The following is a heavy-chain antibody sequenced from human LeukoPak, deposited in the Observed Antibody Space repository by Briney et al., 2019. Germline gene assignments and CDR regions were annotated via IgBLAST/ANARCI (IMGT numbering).Heavy chain of an antibody. CDR3: AKRGVQQWLVDWYFDY. V-gene: IGHV3-23*01. J-gene: IGHJ4*02. Sequence: GVSLRLSCAASGFTFSSYAMSWVRQAPGKGLEWVSAISGSGGSTYYADSVKGRFTISRDNSKNTLYLQMNSLRAEDTAVYYCAKRGVQQWLVDWYFDYWGQGTLVTVSS. CDR1: GFTFSSYA. CDR2: ISGSGGST. D-gene: IGHD6-19*01.